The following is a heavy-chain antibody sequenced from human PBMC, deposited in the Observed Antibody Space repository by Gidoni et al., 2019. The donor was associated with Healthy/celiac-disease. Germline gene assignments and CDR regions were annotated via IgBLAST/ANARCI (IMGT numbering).Heavy chain of an antibody. CDR1: GFTFSRYA. D-gene: IGHD4-17*01. V-gene: IGHV3-23*01. CDR3: AKDRFYGDYFDAFDI. CDR2: ISGSGGST. Sequence: EVQLLEYGGGLVQPGGSLRLSCAASGFTFSRYAMSWVRQAPGKGLEWVSAISGSGGSTYYADSVKGRFTISRDNSKNTLYLQMNSLRAEDTAVYYCAKDRFYGDYFDAFDIWGQGTMVTVSS. J-gene: IGHJ3*02.